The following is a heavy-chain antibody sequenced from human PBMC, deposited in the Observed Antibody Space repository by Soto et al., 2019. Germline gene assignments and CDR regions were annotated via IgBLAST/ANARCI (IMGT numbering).Heavy chain of an antibody. Sequence: PGGSLRLSCAASGFTFSSYAMSWVRQAPGKGLEWVSAISGSGGSTYYADSVKGRFTISRDNSKNTLYLQMNSLRAEDTAVYYCPKVPARFLGPYYFDYWGQGTLVTVSS. CDR1: GFTFSSYA. CDR2: ISGSGGST. V-gene: IGHV3-23*01. D-gene: IGHD3-3*01. J-gene: IGHJ4*02. CDR3: PKVPARFLGPYYFDY.